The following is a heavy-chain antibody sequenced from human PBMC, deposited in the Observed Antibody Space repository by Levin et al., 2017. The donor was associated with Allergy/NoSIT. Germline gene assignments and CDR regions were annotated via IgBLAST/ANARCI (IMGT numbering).Heavy chain of an antibody. V-gene: IGHV4-4*02. CDR2: IYHSGST. Sequence: SETLSLTCTVSGDFISSSNWWSWVRQPPGKGLEWIGEIYHSGSTNYNPSLKNRVTISVDKSKNQFSLKLSSVTAADTAVYYCARDGHYYYYMDVWGKGTTVTVSS. CDR1: GDFISSSNW. D-gene: IGHD3/OR15-3a*01. CDR3: ARDGHYYYYMDV. J-gene: IGHJ6*03.